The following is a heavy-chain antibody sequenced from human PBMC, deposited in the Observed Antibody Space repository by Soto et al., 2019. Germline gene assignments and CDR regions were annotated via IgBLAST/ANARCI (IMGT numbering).Heavy chain of an antibody. Sequence: ASVKVSCKASGYTFTSYGISWVRQAPGQGLEWMGWISAYNGNTNYAQKLQGRVTMTTDTSTSAAYMELRSLRSDDTAVYYCARDGLPITIFGVVIIRFDYWGQGTLVTVSS. J-gene: IGHJ4*02. D-gene: IGHD3-3*01. CDR2: ISAYNGNT. V-gene: IGHV1-18*04. CDR1: GYTFTSYG. CDR3: ARDGLPITIFGVVIIRFDY.